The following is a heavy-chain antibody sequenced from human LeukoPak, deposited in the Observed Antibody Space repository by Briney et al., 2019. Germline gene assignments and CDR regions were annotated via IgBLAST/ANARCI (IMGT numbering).Heavy chain of an antibody. CDR1: GFTFSSYW. CDR2: IDSDGSRI. Sequence: GGSLRLSCAASGFTFSSYWMHWVRHAPGKGLVWVSRIDSDGSRISHGDFVRGRFTISRDNAKNTLYLQMNSLRAEDTAVYYCAGGRDRSSLYFDSWGQGTLVTVSS. J-gene: IGHJ4*02. D-gene: IGHD5-24*01. CDR3: AGGRDRSSLYFDS. V-gene: IGHV3-74*01.